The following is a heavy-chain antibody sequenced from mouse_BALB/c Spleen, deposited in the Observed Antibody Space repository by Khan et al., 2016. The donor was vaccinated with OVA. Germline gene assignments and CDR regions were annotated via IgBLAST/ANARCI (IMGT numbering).Heavy chain of an antibody. CDR1: GFTFSSYG. J-gene: IGHJ2*01. CDR3: ARRARTVN. Sequence: EVQLVESGGGLVQPGGSLKLSCAASGFTFSSYGMSWVRQTPDKRLELVATINSNGGSTYYPDSVKGRFTITRDNAKKTLFLQMSSLKTEDTAMYYCARRARTVNWGQGTTLTVS. V-gene: IGHV5-6-3*01. D-gene: IGHD2-5*01. CDR2: INSNGGST.